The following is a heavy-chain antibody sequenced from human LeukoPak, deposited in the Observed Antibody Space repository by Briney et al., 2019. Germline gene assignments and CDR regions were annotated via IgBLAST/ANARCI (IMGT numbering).Heavy chain of an antibody. D-gene: IGHD5-18*01. CDR2: ISYDGSNK. Sequence: TGGSLRLSCAASGFTFSSYGMHWVRQAPGKGLEWVAVISYDGSNKYYADSVKGRFTISRDNSKNTLYLQMNSLRAEDTAVYYCARSERLPSGIQLWLRKKAFDIWGQGTMVTVSS. CDR1: GFTFSSYG. V-gene: IGHV3-30*03. J-gene: IGHJ3*02. CDR3: ARSERLPSGIQLWLRKKAFDI.